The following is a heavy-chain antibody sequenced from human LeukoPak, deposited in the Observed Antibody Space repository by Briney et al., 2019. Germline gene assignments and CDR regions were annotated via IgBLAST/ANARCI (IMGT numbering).Heavy chain of an antibody. J-gene: IGHJ6*03. V-gene: IGHV3-23*01. CDR3: AKDESYYDSSGYYLDYYYYMDV. D-gene: IGHD3-22*01. CDR2: ISSVGLTT. Sequence: GGPLRLSCAASTFTFSSYAMSWVRQAPGKGLEWVSGISSVGLTTYYADSVKGRFTISRDNFKNTLYLQMNSLRPEDTAVYYCAKDESYYDSSGYYLDYYYYMDVWGKGTTVTVSS. CDR1: TFTFSSYA.